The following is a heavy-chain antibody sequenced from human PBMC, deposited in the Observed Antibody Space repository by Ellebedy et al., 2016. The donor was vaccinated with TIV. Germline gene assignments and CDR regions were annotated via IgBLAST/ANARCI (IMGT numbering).Heavy chain of an antibody. CDR2: IYTSGRT. Sequence: SETLSLTXTVSGGSLSGYYWSWIRHPAGKGLEWIGRIYTSGRTNYNPSVKSRVTMSVDTSKNQFSLRLSSVTAADTAVYYCARAGVYYDFWSSLRDACDIWGQGTMVTVSS. J-gene: IGHJ3*02. CDR1: GGSLSGYY. CDR3: ARAGVYYDFWSSLRDACDI. D-gene: IGHD3-3*01. V-gene: IGHV4-4*07.